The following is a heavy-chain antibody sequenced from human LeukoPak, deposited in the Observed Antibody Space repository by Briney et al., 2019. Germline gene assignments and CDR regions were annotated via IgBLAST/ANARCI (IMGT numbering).Heavy chain of an antibody. D-gene: IGHD1-26*01. V-gene: IGHV3-23*01. CDR1: GFTFSSYG. CDR2: ISGSGGST. CDR3: AKDAGYSGSYWRPFDY. J-gene: IGHJ4*02. Sequence: GGSLRLSCAASGFTFSSYGMSWVRQAPGKGLEWVSAISGSGGSTYYADSVKGRFTISRDNSKNTLYLQMNSLRAEGTAVYYCAKDAGYSGSYWRPFDYWGQGTLVTVSS.